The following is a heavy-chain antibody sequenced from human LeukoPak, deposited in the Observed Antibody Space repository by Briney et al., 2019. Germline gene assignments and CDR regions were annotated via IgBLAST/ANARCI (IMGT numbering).Heavy chain of an antibody. V-gene: IGHV4-39*01. CDR2: LCYSGIT. J-gene: IGHJ4*02. CDR1: GGSISSSSYY. Sequence: SETLSLTCTVSGGSISSSSYYWGWIRQPPRKGLEWIGSLCYSGITYYTPSLKSRVSIFVDTSKNQFSLRLSSVTAADTAVYYCARQDISGHYDYWGQGTLVTVSS. CDR3: ARQDISGHYDY. D-gene: IGHD3-22*01.